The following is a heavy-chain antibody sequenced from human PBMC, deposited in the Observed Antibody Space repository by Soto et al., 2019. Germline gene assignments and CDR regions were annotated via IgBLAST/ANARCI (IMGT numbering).Heavy chain of an antibody. D-gene: IGHD3-16*01. J-gene: IGHJ4*02. V-gene: IGHV4-30-2*01. Sequence: SESLSLTCAVSGGSISSGDYYWSWISQPPGKGLEWIGEIYHNGNTNYNPSLESRVTTSVDKSKNQFSLKLSSVTAADTAVYYRARRGGSYHDYKVNYFDSWGQGALVTVSS. CDR2: IYHNGNT. CDR1: GGSISSGDYY. CDR3: ARRGGSYHDYKVNYFDS.